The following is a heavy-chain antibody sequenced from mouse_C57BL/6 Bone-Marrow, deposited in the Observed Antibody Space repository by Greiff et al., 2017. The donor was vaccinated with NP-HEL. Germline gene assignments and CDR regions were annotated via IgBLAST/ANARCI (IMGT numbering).Heavy chain of an antibody. CDR2: INYDGSST. Sequence: EVKLVESEGGLVQPGSSMKLSCTASGFTFSDYYMAWVRQVPEKGLEWVANINYDGSSTYYLDSLKSRFIISRDNAKNILYLQMSSLKSEDTATYYCARDMGRRGNTAWFAYWGQGTLVTVSA. J-gene: IGHJ3*01. V-gene: IGHV5-16*01. CDR1: GFTFSDYY. CDR3: ARDMGRRGNTAWFAY. D-gene: IGHD5-2*01.